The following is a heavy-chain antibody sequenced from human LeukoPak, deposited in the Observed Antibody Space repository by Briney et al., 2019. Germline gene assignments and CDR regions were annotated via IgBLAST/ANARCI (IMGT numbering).Heavy chain of an antibody. CDR2: IYYIGGT. CDR3: ARQGGYSGYDLDPFDY. CDR1: GGSISRSSYY. J-gene: IGHJ4*02. D-gene: IGHD5-12*01. Sequence: SETLSLTCTVSGGSISRSSYYWSWIRQPPGKGLEWIGSIYYIGGTNYNPSLKSRVTISVDTSKNQFSLRLTSVTAADTAVYYCARQGGYSGYDLDPFDYWGQGTLVTVSS. V-gene: IGHV4-61*01.